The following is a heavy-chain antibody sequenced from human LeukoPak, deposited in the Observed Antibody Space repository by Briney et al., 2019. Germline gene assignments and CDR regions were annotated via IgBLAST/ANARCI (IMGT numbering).Heavy chain of an antibody. Sequence: MASETLSLTCTVSGGSISSYYWSWIRQPPGKGLEWIGYIYYSGSTNYNPSLKSRVTISVDTSKNQFSLKLSSVTAADTAVYYCARRGVVAPYNWFDPWGQGTLVTVSS. CDR2: IYYSGST. V-gene: IGHV4-59*08. D-gene: IGHD3-22*01. J-gene: IGHJ5*02. CDR3: ARRGVVAPYNWFDP. CDR1: GGSISSYY.